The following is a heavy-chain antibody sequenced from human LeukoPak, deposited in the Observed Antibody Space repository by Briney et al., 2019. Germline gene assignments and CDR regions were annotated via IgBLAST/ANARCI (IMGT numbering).Heavy chain of an antibody. CDR3: AKGRYYYDSSGSFDY. CDR1: GFTFSSYG. Sequence: GGSLRLSCAASGFTFSSYGMHWVRQAPGKGLEWVAFIRYDGSNKYYADSVKGRFTLSRDNSKNTLYLQMNSLRAEDTAVYYCAKGRYYYDSSGSFDYWGQGTLVTVSS. V-gene: IGHV3-30*02. D-gene: IGHD3-22*01. CDR2: IRYDGSNK. J-gene: IGHJ4*02.